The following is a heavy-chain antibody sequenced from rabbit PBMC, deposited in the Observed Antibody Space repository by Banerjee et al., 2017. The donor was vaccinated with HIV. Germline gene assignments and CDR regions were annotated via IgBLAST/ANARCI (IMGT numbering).Heavy chain of an antibody. D-gene: IGHD6-1*01. Sequence: QEQLVESRGGLVQPGESLTLSCKASGFTISSGYWIDWVRQAPGKGLEWIACTYAGSSGSTYYASWAKGRFTISKTSSTTVTLQMTSLTAADTATYFCARRASYIGYGYATGAFDPWGPGTLVTVS. CDR3: ARRASYIGYGYATGAFDP. CDR2: TYAGSSGST. V-gene: IGHV1S45*01. J-gene: IGHJ2*01. CDR1: GFTISSGYW.